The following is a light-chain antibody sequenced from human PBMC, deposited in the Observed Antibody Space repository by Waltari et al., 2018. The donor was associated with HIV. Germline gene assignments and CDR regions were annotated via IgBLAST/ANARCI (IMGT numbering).Light chain of an antibody. CDR1: QSVSSN. CDR3: QQYNIWPYT. V-gene: IGKV3-15*01. J-gene: IGKJ2*01. Sequence: EIVMAQSPATLSVSPGERATLSCRASQSVSSNLGWYQQKPGQAPRLLIYGASTRATGIPARFSGSGSGTEFTLTISSLQSEDFAVYYCQQYNIWPYTFGQGTKLEIK. CDR2: GAS.